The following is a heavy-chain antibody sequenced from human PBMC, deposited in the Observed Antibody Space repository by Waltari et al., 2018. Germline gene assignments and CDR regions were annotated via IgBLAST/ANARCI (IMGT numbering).Heavy chain of an antibody. CDR3: ARAGYSSSWGQFDP. V-gene: IGHV4-4*07. J-gene: IGHJ5*02. CDR2: IYTSGST. Sequence: QVQLQESGPGLVKPSETLSLTCTVSCAPISSYYWSWIRPPAGKGLEWSGRIYTSGSTNYNPSLKSRVTMSVDTSKNQFSLKLSSVTAADTAVYYCARAGYSSSWGQFDPWGQGTLVTVSS. CDR1: CAPISSYY. D-gene: IGHD6-13*01.